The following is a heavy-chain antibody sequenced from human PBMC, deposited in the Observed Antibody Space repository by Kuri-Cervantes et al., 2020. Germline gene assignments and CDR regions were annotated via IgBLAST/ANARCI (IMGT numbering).Heavy chain of an antibody. Sequence: GGSLRLSCAASGFTFSSYGMHWVRQAPGKGLEWVAVISYDGSNKYYADSVKGRFTISRDNSKNTLYLQMNSLRAGDTAVYYCAREGVTMVRGVISDEYYYYGMDVWGQGTTVTVSS. D-gene: IGHD3-10*01. CDR1: GFTFSSYG. CDR3: AREGVTMVRGVISDEYYYYGMDV. CDR2: ISYDGSNK. J-gene: IGHJ6*02. V-gene: IGHV3-30*03.